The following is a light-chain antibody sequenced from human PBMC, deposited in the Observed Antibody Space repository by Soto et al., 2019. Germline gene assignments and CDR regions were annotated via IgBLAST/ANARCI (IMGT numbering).Light chain of an antibody. CDR1: QSVSSSH. CDR2: AAS. Sequence: PGERATLSCRASQSVSSSHVAWYQHKPGQAPRLLNYAASSRATGSPDRFSGGGSGTDFTLTISILEPEDFAVYYCQQYGNSPRTFGHGTKVDIK. CDR3: QQYGNSPRT. V-gene: IGKV3-20*01. J-gene: IGKJ3*01.